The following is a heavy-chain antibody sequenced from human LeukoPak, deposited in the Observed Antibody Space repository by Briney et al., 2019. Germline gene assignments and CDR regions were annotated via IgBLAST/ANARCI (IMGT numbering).Heavy chain of an antibody. CDR1: GFTFSSYD. D-gene: IGHD3-16*01. CDR3: ARGFWGIYYYYYMDV. V-gene: IGHV3-13*01. Sequence: PGGSLRLSCAASGFTFSSYDMHWVRQATGKGLEWVSAIGTAGDTYYPGSVKGRFTISRENAKNSLYLQMNSLRAGDTAVYYCARGFWGIYYYYYMDVWGRGTTVTISS. CDR2: IGTAGDT. J-gene: IGHJ6*03.